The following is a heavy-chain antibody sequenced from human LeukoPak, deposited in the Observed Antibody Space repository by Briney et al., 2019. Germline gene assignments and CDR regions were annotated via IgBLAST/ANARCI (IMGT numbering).Heavy chain of an antibody. Sequence: ASVKVSCKASGYTFTSYDINWVRQAPGQGLEWMGWISAYNGYTNYAQKLQGRVTMTTDTSTSTAYMELRSLRSDDTAVYYCARDRRLEWESTQDAFDIWGQGTMVTVSS. CDR2: ISAYNGYT. CDR1: GYTFTSYD. CDR3: ARDRRLEWESTQDAFDI. D-gene: IGHD1-26*01. V-gene: IGHV1-18*01. J-gene: IGHJ3*02.